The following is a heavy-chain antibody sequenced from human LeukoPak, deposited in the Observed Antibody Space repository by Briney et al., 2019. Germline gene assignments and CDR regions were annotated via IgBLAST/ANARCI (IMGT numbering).Heavy chain of an antibody. V-gene: IGHV3-23*01. Sequence: GGSLRLSCAASGFTFSSNAMNWVRQAPGKGLEWVSSISGGNTMYADSVKGRFTIFRDISKNTLYLQMNSLRAEDTAVYYCTKDLPGSGWVSHYWGQGTLVTVSS. J-gene: IGHJ4*02. CDR2: ISGGNT. D-gene: IGHD6-19*01. CDR1: GFTFSSNA. CDR3: TKDLPGSGWVSHY.